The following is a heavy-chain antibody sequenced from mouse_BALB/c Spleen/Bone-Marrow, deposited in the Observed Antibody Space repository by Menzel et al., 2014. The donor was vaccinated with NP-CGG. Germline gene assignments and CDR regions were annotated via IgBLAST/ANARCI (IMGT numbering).Heavy chain of an antibody. D-gene: IGHD2-14*01. J-gene: IGHJ2*01. CDR2: IDTSDSYT. CDR1: GYTFTDYW. Sequence: QVQLQQSGAELVMPGASVKMSCKASGYTFTDYWMHWVKQRPGQGLEWIGAIDTSDSYTSYNQKFKGKATLTVDESSSTAYMQLSSLTSEDSAVYYCAREGCRYDLFDYWGQGTTLTVSS. V-gene: IGHV1-69*01. CDR3: AREGCRYDLFDY.